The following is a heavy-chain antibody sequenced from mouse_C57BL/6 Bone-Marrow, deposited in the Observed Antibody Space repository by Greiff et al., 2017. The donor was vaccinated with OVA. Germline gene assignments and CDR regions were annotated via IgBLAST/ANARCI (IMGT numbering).Heavy chain of an antibody. Sequence: QVQLQQSGAELARPGASVKMSCKASGYTFTSYTMHWVKQRPGQGLEWIGYINPSSGYTKYNQKFKDKATLPADTSSSTAYMQLSSLTSEDSAVYYCAKMYYYVSSHYFDYWGQGTTLTVSS. J-gene: IGHJ2*01. CDR2: INPSSGYT. CDR1: GYTFTSYT. V-gene: IGHV1-4*01. CDR3: AKMYYYVSSHYFDY. D-gene: IGHD1-1*01.